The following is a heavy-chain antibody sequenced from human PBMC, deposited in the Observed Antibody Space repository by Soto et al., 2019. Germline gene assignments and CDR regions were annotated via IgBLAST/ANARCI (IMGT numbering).Heavy chain of an antibody. V-gene: IGHV4-39*01. D-gene: IGHD6-19*01. CDR2: IYSNGST. CDR1: GGSITRNSFY. CDR3: ARQRMGAGAGLYYFDL. J-gene: IGHJ4*02. Sequence: QLQLQESGPGLVKPSETLSLTCTVSGGSITRNSFYWGWIRQSPEKGLEWIGSIYSNGSTYYNPSLKSRVTISSDTSKRQFSLNLTSVTAAETAVYYCARQRMGAGAGLYYFDLWGQGALVTVSS.